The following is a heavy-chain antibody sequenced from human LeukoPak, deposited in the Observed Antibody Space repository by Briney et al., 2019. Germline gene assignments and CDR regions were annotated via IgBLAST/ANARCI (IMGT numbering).Heavy chain of an antibody. Sequence: GGSLRLSCAASGFTFSSYSMNWVRQAPGKGLEWVSSISSSSSYIYYADSVKGRFTISRDNAKNSLYLQMNSLRAEDTAVYYCARPEGSSCSSTSCHRGGDYWGQGTLVTVSS. D-gene: IGHD2-2*01. CDR2: ISSSSSYI. CDR1: GFTFSSYS. CDR3: ARPEGSSCSSTSCHRGGDY. V-gene: IGHV3-21*01. J-gene: IGHJ4*02.